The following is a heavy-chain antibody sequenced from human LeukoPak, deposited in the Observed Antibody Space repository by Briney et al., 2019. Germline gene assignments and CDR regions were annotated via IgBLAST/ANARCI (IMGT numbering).Heavy chain of an antibody. CDR2: TRDKAHSYTT. J-gene: IGHJ5*02. CDR3: FSSPTRVPIPP. Sequence: GGSLGLSCAASGFTLGDHYMDWVRQAPGKGLEWVGRTRDKAHSYTTDYAATVRGRFSISRDDSKTSLYLQMNSLKIDDPAVYHFFSSPTRVPIPPWGKGTLVTVSS. CDR1: GFTLGDHY. D-gene: IGHD4/OR15-4a*01. V-gene: IGHV3-72*01.